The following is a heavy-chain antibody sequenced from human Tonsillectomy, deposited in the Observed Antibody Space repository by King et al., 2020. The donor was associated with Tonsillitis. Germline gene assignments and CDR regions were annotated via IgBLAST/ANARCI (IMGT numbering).Heavy chain of an antibody. D-gene: IGHD3-10*01. Sequence: VQLVESGGGLVKPGGSLRLSCAASGFNFNTYTMNWVRQAPGKGLEWVSSISSSSVYIYYTDSVKGRFTVSRDNAKNSLYLQMNSLRAEDSAVYYCARVAREDRIGFFSGSQDYWGQGTLVTVSS. V-gene: IGHV3-21*06. CDR2: ISSSSVYI. CDR1: GFNFNTYT. CDR3: ARVAREDRIGFFSGSQDY. J-gene: IGHJ4*02.